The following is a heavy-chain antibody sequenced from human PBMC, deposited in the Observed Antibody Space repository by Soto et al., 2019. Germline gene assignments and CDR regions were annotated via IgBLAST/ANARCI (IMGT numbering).Heavy chain of an antibody. CDR1: GGTFSSYT. V-gene: IGHV1-69*02. CDR3: ARGAYSGYDWLVGYHDSGYYYGMDV. J-gene: IGHJ6*01. Sequence: QVQLVQSGAEVKKPGSSVKVSCKASGGTFSSYTISWVRQAPGQGLEWMGRIIPILGIANYAQKFQGRVTITADKSTSTAYMELSSLRSEDTAVYYCARGAYSGYDWLVGYHDSGYYYGMDVW. D-gene: IGHD5-12*01. CDR2: IIPILGIA.